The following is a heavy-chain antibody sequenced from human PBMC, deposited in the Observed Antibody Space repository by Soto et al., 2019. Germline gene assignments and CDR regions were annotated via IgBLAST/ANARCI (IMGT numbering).Heavy chain of an antibody. Sequence: GASVKVSCKASGYTFTSYAMHWVRQAPGQKLECMGWINADNGNTKYAQKFQGRVTMTRNTSISTAYMELSSLRSEDTAVYYCARVLSWASYYDFWSGYYNYYFYGMDVWGQGTTVTVSS. V-gene: IGHV1-3*01. D-gene: IGHD3-3*01. CDR1: GYTFTSYA. CDR2: INADNGNT. CDR3: ARVLSWASYYDFWSGYYNYYFYGMDV. J-gene: IGHJ6*02.